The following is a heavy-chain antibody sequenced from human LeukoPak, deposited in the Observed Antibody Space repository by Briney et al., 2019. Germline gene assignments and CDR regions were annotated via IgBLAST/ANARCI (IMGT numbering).Heavy chain of an antibody. CDR2: ISSSGSTI. J-gene: IGHJ3*02. D-gene: IGHD3-22*01. V-gene: IGHV3-11*04. CDR1: GFTFSDYY. CDR3: ASAQTYDYYDSSGYAFDI. Sequence: GGSLRLSCAASGFTFSDYYMSWIRQAPGKGLEWVPYISSSGSTIYYADSVKGRFTISRDNAKNSLYLQMNSLRAEDTAVYYCASAQTYDYYDSSGYAFDIWGQGTMVTVSS.